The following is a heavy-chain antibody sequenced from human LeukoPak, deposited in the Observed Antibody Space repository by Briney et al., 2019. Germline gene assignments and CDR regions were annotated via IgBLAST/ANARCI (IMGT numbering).Heavy chain of an antibody. V-gene: IGHV4-30-4*01. J-gene: IGHJ4*02. D-gene: IGHD6-6*01. CDR1: GGSISSGDYY. Sequence: SETLSLTCTVSGGSISSGDYYWSWIRQPPGKGLEWIGYIYYSGSTYYNPSLKSRVTISVDTSKNQFSLKLSSVTAADTAVYYCARLRRSIAARVGGDYFDYWGQGTLVTVSS. CDR3: ARLRRSIAARVGGDYFDY. CDR2: IYYSGST.